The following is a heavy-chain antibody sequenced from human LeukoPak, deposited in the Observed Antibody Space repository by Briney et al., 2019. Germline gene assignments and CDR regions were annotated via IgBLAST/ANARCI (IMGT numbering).Heavy chain of an antibody. CDR3: AKDRYYYGSGSYNWFDP. CDR2: ISGSGGST. J-gene: IGHJ5*02. V-gene: IGHV3-23*01. CDR1: GFTFSSYA. D-gene: IGHD3-10*01. Sequence: GSLRLSCAASGFTFSSYAMSWVRQAPGKGLEWVSAISGSGGSTYYADSVKGRFTTSRDNSKNTLYLQMNSLRAEDTAVYYCAKDRYYYGSGSYNWFDPWGQGTLVTVSS.